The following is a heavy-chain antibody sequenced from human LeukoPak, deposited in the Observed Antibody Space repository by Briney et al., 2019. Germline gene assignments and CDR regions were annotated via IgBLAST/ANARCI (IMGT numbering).Heavy chain of an antibody. CDR1: GGSISSGDYY. V-gene: IGHV4-30-4*01. Sequence: SQTLSLTCTVPGGSISSGDYYWSWIRQPPGKGLEGIGYIYYSGSTYYNPSLKSRVTISVDTSKNQFSLKLSSVTAADTAVYYCARDLLNEGNHLDYWGQGTLVTVSS. J-gene: IGHJ4*02. CDR3: ARDLLNEGNHLDY. D-gene: IGHD4-23*01. CDR2: IYYSGST.